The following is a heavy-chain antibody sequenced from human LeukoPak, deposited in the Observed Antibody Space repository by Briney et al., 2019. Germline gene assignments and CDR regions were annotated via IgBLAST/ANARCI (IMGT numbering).Heavy chain of an antibody. CDR1: GYTFTGHY. CDR2: INPNSGGT. Sequence: ASVKVSCKASGYTFTGHYMHWVRQAPGQGLEWMGWINPNSGGTNYAQKFQGWVTMTRDTSISTAYMELSRLRSDDTAVYYCARDGGRYYYDSSGYSHWGQGTLVTVSS. D-gene: IGHD3-22*01. J-gene: IGHJ4*02. V-gene: IGHV1-2*04. CDR3: ARDGGRYYYDSSGYSH.